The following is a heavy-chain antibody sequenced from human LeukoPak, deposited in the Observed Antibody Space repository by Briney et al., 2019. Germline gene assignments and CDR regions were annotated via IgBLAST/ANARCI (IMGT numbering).Heavy chain of an antibody. CDR2: INQDGSEK. D-gene: IGHD2-15*01. J-gene: IGHJ4*02. CDR1: GFIFSSYW. Sequence: GSLRLSCAASGFIFSSYWMSWVRQAPGKGLEWVANINQDGSEKYYVDSVKGRFTISRDNAKNSLYLQMSSLRAEDTALYYCASRSSVAASGPGWGQGTLVTVSS. V-gene: IGHV3-7*01. CDR3: ASRSSVAASGPG.